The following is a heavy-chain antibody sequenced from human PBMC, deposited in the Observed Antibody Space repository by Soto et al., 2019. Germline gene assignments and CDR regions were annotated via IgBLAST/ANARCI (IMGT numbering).Heavy chain of an antibody. Sequence: SETLSLTCNVSGGSISSYYWSWIRHPPGKGLEWIGYIYYSGSTNYNPSLKSRVTISVDTSKNQFFLKLSSATAADTAVYYCASYRIAAGGTANWFDPWGQGTLVTVSS. V-gene: IGHV4-59*01. CDR3: ASYRIAAGGTANWFDP. CDR1: GGSISSYY. J-gene: IGHJ5*02. D-gene: IGHD6-13*01. CDR2: IYYSGST.